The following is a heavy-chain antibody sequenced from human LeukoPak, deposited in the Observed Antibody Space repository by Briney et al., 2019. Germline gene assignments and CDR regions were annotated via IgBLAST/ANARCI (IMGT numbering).Heavy chain of an antibody. J-gene: IGHJ4*02. Sequence: PGGSLRLSCAASGFTFSSYAMHWVRQAPGKGLERVAVISYDGSNKYYADSVKGRFTISRDNSKNTLYLQMNSLRAEDTAVYYCARDGYNWNDIGRAFDYWGQGTLVTVSS. CDR2: ISYDGSNK. V-gene: IGHV3-30-3*01. D-gene: IGHD1-20*01. CDR1: GFTFSSYA. CDR3: ARDGYNWNDIGRAFDY.